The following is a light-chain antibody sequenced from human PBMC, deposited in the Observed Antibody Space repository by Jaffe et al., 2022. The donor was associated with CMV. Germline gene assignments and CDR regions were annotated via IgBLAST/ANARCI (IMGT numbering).Light chain of an antibody. V-gene: IGLV1-40*01. CDR2: GND. CDR3: QSYDISLSGSWV. CDR1: NSNIGAGYD. Sequence: QSVLTQPPSVSGAPGQRVTISCTGSNSNIGAGYDVNWYQQLTGTAPKLLIYGNDNRPSGVPDRFSGSKSGTSASLAVTGLQAEDEADYYCQSYDISLSGSWVFGGGTRLTVL. J-gene: IGLJ3*02.